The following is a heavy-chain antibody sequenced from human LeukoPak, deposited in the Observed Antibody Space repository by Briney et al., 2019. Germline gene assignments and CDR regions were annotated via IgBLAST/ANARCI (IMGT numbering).Heavy chain of an antibody. CDR3: ARQAGGYSSGWFQFHFDY. CDR1: GYTFTSYG. CDR2: INTYSGNR. D-gene: IGHD6-19*01. V-gene: IGHV1-18*04. J-gene: IGHJ4*02. Sequence: ASVKVSCKASGYTFTSYGISWVRQAPGRGLEWMGWINTYSGNRNYAQKVQGRVTMTTDTSTSTAYMELTSLRSDDTAVYYCARQAGGYSSGWFQFHFDYWGQGTLVTVSS.